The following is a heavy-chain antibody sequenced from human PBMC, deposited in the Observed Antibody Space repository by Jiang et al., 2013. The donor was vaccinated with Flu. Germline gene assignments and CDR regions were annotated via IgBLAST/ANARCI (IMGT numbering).Heavy chain of an antibody. CDR2: IHYSGTT. D-gene: IGHD2-2*01. CDR3: ATRSCSSSSCPGAEYFQH. Sequence: QTLSLTCTVSGGSIISSNYYWGWIRQPPGKGLEWIGSIHYSGTTYNNPPLKSRVTLSVDTSKNQISLKLSSVTAADTAVYYCATRSCSSSSCPGAEYFQHWGQGTLVTVSS. V-gene: IGHV4-39*01. CDR1: GGSIISSNYY. J-gene: IGHJ1*01.